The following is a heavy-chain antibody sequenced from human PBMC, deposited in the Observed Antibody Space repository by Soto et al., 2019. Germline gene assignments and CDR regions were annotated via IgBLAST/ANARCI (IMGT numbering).Heavy chain of an antibody. CDR2: ISYSGST. V-gene: IGHV4-59*01. CDR3: ARETPARGFDVLTGYYTYYYVDV. J-gene: IGHJ6*03. D-gene: IGHD3-9*01. CDR1: GGSISGYY. Sequence: SETLSLTCTVSGGSISGYYWSWIRQPPGKGLEWIGYISYSGSTNYNPSLKSRVTLSIDTPKNQFSLKLTSVTAADTAVYFCARETPARGFDVLTGYYTYYYVDVWGKGTTVTVSS.